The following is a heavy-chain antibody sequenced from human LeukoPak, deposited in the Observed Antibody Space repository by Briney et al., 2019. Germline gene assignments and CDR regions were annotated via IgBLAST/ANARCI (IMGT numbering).Heavy chain of an antibody. J-gene: IGHJ4*02. CDR1: GFTFGSYS. D-gene: IGHD6-19*01. CDR2: ISSSSSYI. CDR3: ARGKKAVAGPNFDY. V-gene: IGHV3-21*01. Sequence: GGSLRLSCAASGFTFGSYSMNWVRQAPGKGLEWVSSISSSSSYIYYADSVKGRFTISRDNAKNSLYLQMNSLRAEDTAVYYCARGKKAVAGPNFDYWGQGTLVTVSS.